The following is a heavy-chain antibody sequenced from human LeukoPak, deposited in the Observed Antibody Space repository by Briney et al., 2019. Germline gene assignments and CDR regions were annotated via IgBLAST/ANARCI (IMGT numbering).Heavy chain of an antibody. V-gene: IGHV3-23*01. J-gene: IGHJ6*02. CDR1: GFTFSSYA. Sequence: PGGSLRLSCAASGFTFSSYAMSWVRQAPGKGLEWVSAISGSGGSTYYADSVKGRFTISRDNSKNTLYLQMNSLRAEDTAVYYCAKDQSSSGPSWLEIYYYYGMDVWGQGTTVTVSS. CDR2: ISGSGGST. D-gene: IGHD3-22*01. CDR3: AKDQSSSGPSWLEIYYYYGMDV.